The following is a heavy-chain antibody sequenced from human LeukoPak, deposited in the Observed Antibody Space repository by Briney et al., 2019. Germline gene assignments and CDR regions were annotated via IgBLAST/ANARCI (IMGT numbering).Heavy chain of an antibody. CDR1: GYRFTSYW. CDR3: ARHVDRDGYNLFDY. D-gene: IGHD5-24*01. Sequence: KNGESLKISCKGSGYRFTSYWIGWVRQMPGKGLEWMGIIYPGDSDTRYSPSFQGQVTISADKSISTAYLQWSSLKASDTAMYYCARHVDRDGYNLFDYWGQGTLVTVSS. J-gene: IGHJ4*02. V-gene: IGHV5-51*01. CDR2: IYPGDSDT.